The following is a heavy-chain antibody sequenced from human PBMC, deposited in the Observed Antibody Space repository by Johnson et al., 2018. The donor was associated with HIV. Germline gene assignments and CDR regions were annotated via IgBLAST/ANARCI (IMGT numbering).Heavy chain of an antibody. D-gene: IGHD2-8*02. J-gene: IGHJ3*02. CDR3: ARDLCGVGAFDI. CDR2: ISWNGGST. V-gene: IGHV3-20*04. Sequence: MQLVESGGGVVQPGRSLRLSCAASGFTFDDYGMSWVRQAPGKGLEWVSGISWNGGSTGYADSVKGRFTISRDNAKNSLYLQMNSLRAEDTALYYCARDLCGVGAFDIWGQGTMVTVSS. CDR1: GFTFDDYG.